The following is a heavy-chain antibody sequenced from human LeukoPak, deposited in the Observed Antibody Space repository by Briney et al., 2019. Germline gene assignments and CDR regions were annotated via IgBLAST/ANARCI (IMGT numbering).Heavy chain of an antibody. V-gene: IGHV3-9*01. D-gene: IGHD3-3*01. Sequence: PGGSLRLSCAASGFTFDDYAMHWVRQAPGKGLEWVSGISWNSGSIGYAGSVKGRFTISRDNAKNSLYLQMNSLRAEDTALYYCAKSFRSGISIDAFDIWGQGTMVTVSS. CDR1: GFTFDDYA. CDR2: ISWNSGSI. J-gene: IGHJ3*02. CDR3: AKSFRSGISIDAFDI.